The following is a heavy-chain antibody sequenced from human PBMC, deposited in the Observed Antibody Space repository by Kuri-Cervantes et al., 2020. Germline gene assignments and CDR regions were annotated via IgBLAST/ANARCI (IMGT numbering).Heavy chain of an antibody. J-gene: IGHJ4*02. CDR2: VYSSGTT. Sequence: SETLSLTCSVSGGSISTYYWTWIRQPLGKGLEWIGFVYSSGTTTYNPSLKSRVTISIDTSKNQFSLKLSSVTAADTAVYYCARGGWSLDYWGQGTLVTVSS. CDR3: ARGGWSLDY. CDR1: GGSISTYY. V-gene: IGHV4-59*01. D-gene: IGHD2-15*01.